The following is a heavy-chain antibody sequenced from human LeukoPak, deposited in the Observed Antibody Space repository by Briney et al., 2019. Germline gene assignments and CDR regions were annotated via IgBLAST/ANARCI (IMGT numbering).Heavy chain of an antibody. CDR1: GYTVTELS. J-gene: IGHJ6*03. Sequence: ASVKVSCKVSGYTVTELSMHWVRQSPGKGLEWMGGFHPEDGETIYAQKFQGRVTMTRNTSISTAYMELSSLRSEDTAVYYCARGRIDRGILSSYMDVWGKGTTVTISS. CDR2: FHPEDGET. CDR3: ARGRIDRGILSSYMDV. D-gene: IGHD2-15*01. V-gene: IGHV1-24*01.